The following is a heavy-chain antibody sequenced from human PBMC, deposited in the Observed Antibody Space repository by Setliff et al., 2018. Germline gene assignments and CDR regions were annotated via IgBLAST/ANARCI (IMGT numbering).Heavy chain of an antibody. V-gene: IGHV1-2*04. Sequence: GASVKVSCKASGYTFTGYYMHWVRQAPGQGLEWMGWINPNSGGTNYAQKFQGWVTMTRDTSISTAYMELSRLRSDDTAVYYCARAYYYDSSGYYFGYWGQGTLVTSPQ. J-gene: IGHJ4*02. CDR2: INPNSGGT. CDR1: GYTFTGYY. D-gene: IGHD3-22*01. CDR3: ARAYYYDSSGYYFGY.